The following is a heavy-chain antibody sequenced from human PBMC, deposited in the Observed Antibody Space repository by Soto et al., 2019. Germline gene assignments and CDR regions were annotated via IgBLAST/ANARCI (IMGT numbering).Heavy chain of an antibody. V-gene: IGHV2-5*02. CDR1: GFSLTSSGVG. J-gene: IGHJ5*02. CDR3: AHRVPYYSYWDVGWFDP. Sequence: QITLKESGPTLLEPTQTLTLTCSFSGFSLTSSGVGVGWLRQAPGKALECLGIIYWDGDRRYNPSLRQRLTLTKDTSKNQVVLTLTYMDPVDTATYYCAHRVPYYSYWDVGWFDPWGQGTLVTVS. D-gene: IGHD2-8*02. CDR2: IYWDGDR.